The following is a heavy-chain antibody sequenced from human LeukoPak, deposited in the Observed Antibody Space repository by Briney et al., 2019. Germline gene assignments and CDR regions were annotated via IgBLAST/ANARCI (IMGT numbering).Heavy chain of an antibody. CDR3: AKAPRPMTTVMYYYMDV. CDR1: GFTFSSYW. Sequence: GGSLRLSCAASGFTFSSYWMHWVRQAPGKGLEWVAFIRYDGSNKYYADSVKGRFTISRDNSKNTLYLQMNSLRAEDTAVYYCAKAPRPMTTVMYYYMDVWGKGTTVTVSS. D-gene: IGHD4-11*01. V-gene: IGHV3-30*02. J-gene: IGHJ6*03. CDR2: IRYDGSNK.